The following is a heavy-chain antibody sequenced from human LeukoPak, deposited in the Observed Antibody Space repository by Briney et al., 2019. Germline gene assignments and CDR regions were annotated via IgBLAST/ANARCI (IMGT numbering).Heavy chain of an antibody. Sequence: PSQTLSLTCTVSGGSISSGDYYWTWIRQPPGKGLEWIGYIYSSGATYYNPSLKSLVTISVDTSKNHFSLKLSSVTDAATAEYYCGGSIGYYGSGSYVDPWGQGTLVTVSS. V-gene: IGHV4-30-4*01. CDR1: GGSISSGDYY. CDR2: IYSSGAT. J-gene: IGHJ5*02. CDR3: GGSIGYYGSGSYVDP. D-gene: IGHD3-10*01.